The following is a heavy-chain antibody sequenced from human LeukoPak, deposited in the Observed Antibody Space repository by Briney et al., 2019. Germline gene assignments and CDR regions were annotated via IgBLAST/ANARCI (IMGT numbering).Heavy chain of an antibody. CDR2: IYNSGST. D-gene: IGHD2-2*01. Sequence: SETLSLTCTVSGGSITGYYWSWIRQPPGKGLEWIGFIYNSGSTNYNPSLKSRVTISIDTSKNQFSLKLGSVTAADTALYYCTRAYSSSWHPPDYWGQETLVTVSS. CDR3: TRAYSSSWHPPDY. J-gene: IGHJ4*02. CDR1: GGSITGYY. V-gene: IGHV4-59*01.